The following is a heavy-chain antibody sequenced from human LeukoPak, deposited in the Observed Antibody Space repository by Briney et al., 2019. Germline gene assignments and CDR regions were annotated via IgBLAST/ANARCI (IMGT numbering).Heavy chain of an antibody. CDR1: GGSISSYY. Sequence: SETLSLTCTVSGGSISSYYWSWIRQPPGKGLEWIGYIYYSGSTNYNPSLKSRVTIPVDTSKNQFSLKLSSVTAADTAVYYCARADYDILTGYHGLYYFDYWGQGTLVTVSS. V-gene: IGHV4-59*01. CDR2: IYYSGST. D-gene: IGHD3-9*01. CDR3: ARADYDILTGYHGLYYFDY. J-gene: IGHJ4*02.